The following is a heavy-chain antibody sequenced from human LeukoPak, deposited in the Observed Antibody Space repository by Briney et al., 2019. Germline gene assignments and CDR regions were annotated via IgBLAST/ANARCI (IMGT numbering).Heavy chain of an antibody. J-gene: IGHJ4*02. V-gene: IGHV3-30-3*01. Sequence: GRSLRLSCAASGFTFSSYPMHWVRQAPGKGLEWLAVISYDGSEKHYADPVKGRFTISRDNSKNTVYLQMNSLRDEDTAVYYCAREGSSGYYPYWGQGILVTVS. D-gene: IGHD3-22*01. CDR1: GFTFSSYP. CDR3: AREGSSGYYPY. CDR2: ISYDGSEK.